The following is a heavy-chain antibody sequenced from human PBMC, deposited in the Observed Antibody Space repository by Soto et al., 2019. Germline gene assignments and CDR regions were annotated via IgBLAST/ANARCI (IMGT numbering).Heavy chain of an antibody. CDR1: GGSISSYY. D-gene: IGHD6-13*01. Sequence: SETLSLTCSVSGGSISSYYWSWIRQPAGKGLEWIGRIYRSGGTNFNPSLMSRVSMSVDTSKNQFSLKLSSVVAADTAVYYCARGAAAGVDYGMDVWGQGATVTVSS. J-gene: IGHJ6*02. CDR3: ARGAAAGVDYGMDV. V-gene: IGHV4-4*07. CDR2: IYRSGGT.